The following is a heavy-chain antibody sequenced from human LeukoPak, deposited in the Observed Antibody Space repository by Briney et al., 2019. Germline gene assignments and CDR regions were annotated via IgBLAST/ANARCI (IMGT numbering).Heavy chain of an antibody. CDR2: IYHSGST. D-gene: IGHD6-6*01. V-gene: IGHV4-38-2*01. Sequence: SETLSLTCAVSGYSISSGYYWGWIRQPPGKGLEWIGSIYHSGSTYYNPSLKSRVTISVDTSKNQFSLKLSSVTAADTAVYYCARRRGYSSSSVDYWGQGTLDTVSS. CDR1: GYSISSGYY. CDR3: ARRRGYSSSSVDY. J-gene: IGHJ4*02.